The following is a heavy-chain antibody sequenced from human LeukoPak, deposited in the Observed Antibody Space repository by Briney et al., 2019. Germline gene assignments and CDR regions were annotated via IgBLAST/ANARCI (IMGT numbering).Heavy chain of an antibody. CDR1: GGSISSYY. CDR2: IYYSGST. J-gene: IGHJ4*02. V-gene: IGHV4-59*01. D-gene: IGHD6-19*01. Sequence: SETLSLTCTVSGGSISSYYWSWIRQPAGKGLEWIGYIYYSGSTNYNPSLKSRVTISVDTSKNQFSLKLSSVTAADTAVYYCARAPSSGWGPAFDYWGQGTLVTVSS. CDR3: ARAPSSGWGPAFDY.